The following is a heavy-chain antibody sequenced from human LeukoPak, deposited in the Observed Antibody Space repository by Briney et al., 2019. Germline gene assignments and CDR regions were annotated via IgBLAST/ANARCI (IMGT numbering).Heavy chain of an antibody. CDR2: IYYSGST. J-gene: IGHJ5*02. D-gene: IGHD1-1*01. V-gene: IGHV4-61*01. CDR1: GGSVNSGSYY. CDR3: ARNEDAALWFDP. Sequence: SETLSLTCTVSGGSVNSGSYYWSWIRQPPGKGLEWIGYIYYSGSTNYNPSLKSRVTISVDTSKNQFSLKLSSVTAADTAVYYCARNEDAALWFDPWGQGTLVTVSS.